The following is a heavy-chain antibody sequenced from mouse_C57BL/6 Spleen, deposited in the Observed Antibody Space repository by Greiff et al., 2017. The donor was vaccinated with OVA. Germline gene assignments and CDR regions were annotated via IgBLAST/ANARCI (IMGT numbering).Heavy chain of an antibody. CDR1: GYTFTSYW. V-gene: IGHV1-50*01. CDR3: ARRGTTVVATTDFDY. D-gene: IGHD1-1*01. CDR2: IDPSDSYT. J-gene: IGHJ2*01. Sequence: VQLQQPGAELVKPGASVKLSCKASGYTFTSYWMQWVKQRPGQGLEWIGEIDPSDSYTNYNQKFKGKATLTVDTSSSTAYKQLSSLTSEDSAVYYCARRGTTVVATTDFDYWGQGTTLTVSS.